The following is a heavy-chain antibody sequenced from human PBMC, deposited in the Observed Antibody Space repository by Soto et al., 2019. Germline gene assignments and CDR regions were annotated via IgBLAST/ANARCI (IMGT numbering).Heavy chain of an antibody. J-gene: IGHJ4*02. CDR3: ARVSSILGYCSSTSCPIDY. V-gene: IGHV4-31*11. Sequence: LRLSXAASGFTFSSYAMSWVRQAPGKGLEWIGYIYYSGSTYYNPSLKSRVTISVDTSKNQFSLKLSSVTAADTAVYYCARVSSILGYCSSTSCPIDYWGQGTLVTVSS. CDR2: IYYSGST. CDR1: GFTFSSYA. D-gene: IGHD2-2*01.